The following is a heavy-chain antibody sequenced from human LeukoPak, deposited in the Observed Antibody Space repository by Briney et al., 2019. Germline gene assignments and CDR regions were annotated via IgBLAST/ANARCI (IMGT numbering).Heavy chain of an antibody. D-gene: IGHD1-26*01. CDR3: ARLIVGATGVDY. CDR2: INHSGYT. J-gene: IGHJ4*02. CDR1: GGSFSGYY. Sequence: SGTLSLTCGVYGGSFSGYYYSWIRQPPGKGLEWIGEINHSGYTNYNPSLKSRVTISVDTSKNHFSLKLGSVTAADTAVYYCARLIVGATGVDYWGQGTLVTVSS. V-gene: IGHV4-34*01.